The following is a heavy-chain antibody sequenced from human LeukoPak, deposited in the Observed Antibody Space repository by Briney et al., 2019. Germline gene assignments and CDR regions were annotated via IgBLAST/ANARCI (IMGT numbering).Heavy chain of an antibody. CDR1: GFTFSSYG. D-gene: IGHD6-19*01. J-gene: IGHJ4*02. Sequence: PGGSLRLSCATSGFTFSSYGMHWVRQAPGKGLEWVAVTPYDGSDTYYADSVKGRFTISRDNSKNTLYLQINSLRAEDTAVYYCAKDRWIRRISLAGQDYWGQGTLVTVSS. V-gene: IGHV3-30*18. CDR2: TPYDGSDT. CDR3: AKDRWIRRISLAGQDY.